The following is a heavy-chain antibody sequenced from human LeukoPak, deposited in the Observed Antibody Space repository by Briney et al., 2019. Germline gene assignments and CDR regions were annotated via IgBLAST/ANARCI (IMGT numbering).Heavy chain of an antibody. Sequence: APLKVSFKASVYTFISYDINRVRQAPGHRLEWMGWKNPNSGNTGYAQKFQGRVTMTTNTSISTAYMELSSLRSEDTAVYYCARAGIAAYYWGQGTLVTVSS. CDR2: KNPNSGNT. CDR3: ARAGIAAYY. V-gene: IGHV1-8*01. J-gene: IGHJ4*02. D-gene: IGHD6-13*01. CDR1: VYTFISYD.